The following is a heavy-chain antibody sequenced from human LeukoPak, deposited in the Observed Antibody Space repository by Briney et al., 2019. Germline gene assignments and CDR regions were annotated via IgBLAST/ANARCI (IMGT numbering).Heavy chain of an antibody. CDR1: GGTFSSYT. V-gene: IGHV1-69*05. CDR3: ARESYIVATITGFDY. D-gene: IGHD5-12*01. Sequence: SVKVSCKASGGTFSSYTISWVRQAPGQGLKWMGRIIPIFGTANYAQKFQGRVTITTDESTSTAYMELSSLRSEDTAVYYCARESYIVATITGFDYWGQGTLVTVSS. CDR2: IIPIFGTA. J-gene: IGHJ4*02.